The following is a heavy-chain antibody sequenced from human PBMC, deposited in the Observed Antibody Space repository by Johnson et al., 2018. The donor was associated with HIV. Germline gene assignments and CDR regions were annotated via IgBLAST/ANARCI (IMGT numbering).Heavy chain of an antibody. CDR1: GFTFSSYA. CDR2: VSAGGDNT. V-gene: IGHV3-23*04. Sequence: VQLVESGGGLVQPGGSLRLSCAASGFTFSSYAMDWVRQTPGKGLAWVSAVSAGGDNTYYADSVEGRFTISRDNSKNTLYLQMNSLRAGDTAVYYCARAGAVGFDAFDIWGQGTMVTVSS. D-gene: IGHD6-19*01. J-gene: IGHJ3*02. CDR3: ARAGAVGFDAFDI.